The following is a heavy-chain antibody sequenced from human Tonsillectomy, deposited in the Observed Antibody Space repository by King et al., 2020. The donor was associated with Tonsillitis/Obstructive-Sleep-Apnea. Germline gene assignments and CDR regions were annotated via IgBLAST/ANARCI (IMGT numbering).Heavy chain of an antibody. CDR2: ISYDGSNK. CDR3: ARVFSPPHYDSSGYYYFDY. J-gene: IGHJ4*02. V-gene: IGHV3-30*04. Sequence: VQLVESGGGVVQPGRSLRLSCAASGFTFSSYAMHWVRQAPGKGLEWVAVISYDGSNKYYADSVKGRFTISRDNSKNTLYLQMNSLRAEDTAVYYCARVFSPPHYDSSGYYYFDYWGQGTLVTVSS. D-gene: IGHD3-22*01. CDR1: GFTFSSYA.